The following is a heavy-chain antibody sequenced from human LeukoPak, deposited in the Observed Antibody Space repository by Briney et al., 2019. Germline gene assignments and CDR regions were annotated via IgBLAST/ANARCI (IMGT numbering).Heavy chain of an antibody. J-gene: IGHJ4*02. CDR2: IYDSGTT. D-gene: IGHD5-24*01. Sequence: SETLSLTCTVSGGSIRRYYWSWIRQPPGKGLEWIGYIYDSGTTKYNISLQSRVTISLDTSKNQFTLKLTSVTAADTAVYYCARIGRDGYNFHYWGQGTLVTVSS. CDR3: ARIGRDGYNFHY. CDR1: GGSIRRYY. V-gene: IGHV4-59*12.